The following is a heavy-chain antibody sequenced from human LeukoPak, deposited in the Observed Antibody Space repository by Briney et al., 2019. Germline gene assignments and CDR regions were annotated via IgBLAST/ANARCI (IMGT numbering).Heavy chain of an antibody. CDR2: IYYSGST. CDR1: GGSFSGYY. CDR3: ARPHYDILTGYYYFDY. Sequence: PSETLSLTCAVYGGSFSGYYWSWIRQPPGGGLEWIGSIYYSGSTYYTPSPKSRVTISVDTSKNQFSLKLSSVTAADTAVYYCARPHYDILTGYYYFDYWGQGTLVTVSS. V-gene: IGHV4-34*01. J-gene: IGHJ4*02. D-gene: IGHD3-9*01.